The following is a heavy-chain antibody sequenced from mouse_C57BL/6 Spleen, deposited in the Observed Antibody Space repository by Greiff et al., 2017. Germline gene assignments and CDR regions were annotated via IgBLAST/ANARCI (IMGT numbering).Heavy chain of an antibody. CDR3: GRHKDYHYGAY. Sequence: EVKLVESGGDLVKPGGSLKLSCTASGFTFSSYGMSWVRQTPDKRLEWVATISSGGSYTNYPDSVKGRFTISRDNATNTLYLQLSSLTSEDTAMDYFGRHKDYHYGAYWGQGTLVTVSA. J-gene: IGHJ3*01. CDR2: ISSGGSYT. V-gene: IGHV5-6*02. CDR1: GFTFSSYG. D-gene: IGHD1-1*01.